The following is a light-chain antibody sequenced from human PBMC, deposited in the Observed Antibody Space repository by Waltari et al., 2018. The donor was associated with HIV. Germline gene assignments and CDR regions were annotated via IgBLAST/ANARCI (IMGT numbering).Light chain of an antibody. CDR2: GNS. J-gene: IGLJ2*01. CDR1: SNNIASYA. V-gene: IGLV1-44*01. CDR3: SSWDYSLSAHVV. Sequence: QSALTQAAPVSGTVGQQLTLSCPGNSNNIASYAVAWYQQISHGPPKTVMFGNSRPSGIPDRCSGSKSGTTASLTISGLQPEDEADYYCSSWDYSLSAHVVFGGGTKLTVL.